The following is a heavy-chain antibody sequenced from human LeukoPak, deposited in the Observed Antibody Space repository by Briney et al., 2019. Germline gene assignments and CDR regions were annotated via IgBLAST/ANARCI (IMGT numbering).Heavy chain of an antibody. D-gene: IGHD3-10*01. V-gene: IGHV4-30-4*01. CDR1: GGFISSGDYY. CDR3: ARGDPYYYGSGSYYKPPVYGMDV. J-gene: IGHJ6*02. CDR2: IYYSGST. Sequence: PSETLSLTCTVSGGFISSGDYYWSWIRQPPGKGLESIGYIYYSGSTYYNPSLKSRVTMSVDTSKNQFSLKLSSVTAADTAVYYCARGDPYYYGSGSYYKPPVYGMDVWGQGTTVTVSS.